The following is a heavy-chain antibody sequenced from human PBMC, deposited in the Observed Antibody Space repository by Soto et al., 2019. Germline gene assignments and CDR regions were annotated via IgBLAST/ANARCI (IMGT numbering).Heavy chain of an antibody. CDR1: GGTFSSYA. V-gene: IGHV1-69*01. Sequence: QVQLVQSGAEVKKPGSSVKVSCRASGGTFSSYAVSWVRQAPGQGLEWMGVIIPLLGTPKYAPKFQDRVSITADGSATTAYMELSRLRFDDTTVYYCARESSSPNSYSYGMDIWGQGTTVTVSS. CDR2: IIPLLGTP. D-gene: IGHD6-6*01. CDR3: ARESSSPNSYSYGMDI. J-gene: IGHJ6*02.